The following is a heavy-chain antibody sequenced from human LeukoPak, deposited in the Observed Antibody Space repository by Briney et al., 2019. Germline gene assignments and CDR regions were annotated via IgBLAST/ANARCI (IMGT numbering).Heavy chain of an antibody. CDR3: ARHVRDSSGYYPPDY. J-gene: IGHJ4*02. CDR2: IYYSGST. Sequence: RASETLSLTCTVSGGSISTYYWSWIRQPPGKGLEWIGYIYYSGSTNYNPSLKSRVTISVDTSKNQFSLKLSSVTAADTAVYYCARHVRDSSGYYPPDYWGQGTLVTVSS. CDR1: GGSISTYY. D-gene: IGHD3-22*01. V-gene: IGHV4-59*08.